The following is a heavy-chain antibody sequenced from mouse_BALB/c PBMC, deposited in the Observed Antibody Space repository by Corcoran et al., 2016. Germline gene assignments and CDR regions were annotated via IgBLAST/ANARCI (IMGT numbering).Heavy chain of an antibody. CDR1: GYSFTGYY. J-gene: IGHJ4*01. CDR2: INPYNGAT. CDR3: AIDYGSSYYAMDY. D-gene: IGHD1-1*01. V-gene: IGHV1-26*01. Sequence: EVQLQQSGPELVKPGASVKISCKASGYSFTGYYMHWVKQSHVKSLEWIGRINPYNGATSYNQNFKDKASLTVEKSSSTAYMELHSLTSEDSAVYYCAIDYGSSYYAMDYLGQGTSVTVSS.